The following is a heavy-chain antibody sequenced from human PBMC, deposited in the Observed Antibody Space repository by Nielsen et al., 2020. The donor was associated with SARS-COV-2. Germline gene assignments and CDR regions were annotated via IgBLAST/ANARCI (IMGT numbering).Heavy chain of an antibody. CDR2: IYYSGST. J-gene: IGHJ3*02. CDR1: GGSISSYY. D-gene: IGHD3-22*01. CDR3: ARTSITMIVVVNAFDI. V-gene: IGHV4-39*07. Sequence: SETLSLTCTVSGGSISSYYWGWIRQPPGKGLEWIGSIYYSGSTYYNPSLKSRVTISVDTSKNQFSLKLSSVTAADTAVYYCARTSITMIVVVNAFDIWGQGTMVTVSS.